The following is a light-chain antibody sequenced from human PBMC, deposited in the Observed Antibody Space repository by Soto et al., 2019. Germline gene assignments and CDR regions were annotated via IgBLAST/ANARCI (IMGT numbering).Light chain of an antibody. CDR3: QPGSWHPFTVT. CDR1: QSVSSN. CDR2: DAS. V-gene: IGKV3-15*01. Sequence: EIVMTQSPATLSVSPGERATLSCRASQSVSSNLAWYQQKPGQAPRLLIYDASTRATGIPARFSGSGSGTEYTLTIRSLQSEDSAVYYCQPGSWHPFTVTFGGGTKVEIK. J-gene: IGKJ4*01.